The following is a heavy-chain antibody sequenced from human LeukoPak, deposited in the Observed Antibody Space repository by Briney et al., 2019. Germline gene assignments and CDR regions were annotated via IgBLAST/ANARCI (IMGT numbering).Heavy chain of an antibody. CDR1: GFTVSSNY. Sequence: GGSLRLSCAASGFTVSSNYMSWVRQAPGKGLEWVSLLYSGGSTYYADFAKGRFTISRDNSKNTLYLQMNSLRAEDTAVYYCATSYCSGGSCYPQYFQHWARAPWSPSPQ. CDR2: LYSGGST. V-gene: IGHV3-66*02. J-gene: IGHJ1*01. CDR3: ATSYCSGGSCYPQYFQH. D-gene: IGHD2-15*01.